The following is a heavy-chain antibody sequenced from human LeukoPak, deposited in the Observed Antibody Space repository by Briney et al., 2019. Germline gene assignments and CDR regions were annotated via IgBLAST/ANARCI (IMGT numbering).Heavy chain of an antibody. CDR3: GRERPVAGGPAT. CDR2: IYYSGST. V-gene: IGHV4-59*01. D-gene: IGHD6-19*01. J-gene: IGHJ5*02. CDR1: GGSISSYY. Sequence: SETLSLTCTVSGGSISSYYWSWIRQPPGKGLEWIGYIYYSGSTNYNPSLKSRVTISVDTSKNQFSLKLSSVTAADTAVYYCGRERPVAGGPATWGQGTLVTVSS.